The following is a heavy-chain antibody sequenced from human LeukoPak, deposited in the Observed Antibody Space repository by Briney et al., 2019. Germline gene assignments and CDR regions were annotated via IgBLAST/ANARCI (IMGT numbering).Heavy chain of an antibody. Sequence: ASVKVSCKPSGYTFTGYYMHWVRQAPGQGLEWMGWINPNSGDTNYAQKLQGRVTMTTDTSTSTAYMELRSLRSDDTAVYYCARDHVFPEQGTVDYWGQGTLATVSS. V-gene: IGHV1-2*02. CDR1: GYTFTGYY. CDR3: ARDHVFPEQGTVDY. D-gene: IGHD1-14*01. J-gene: IGHJ4*02. CDR2: INPNSGDT.